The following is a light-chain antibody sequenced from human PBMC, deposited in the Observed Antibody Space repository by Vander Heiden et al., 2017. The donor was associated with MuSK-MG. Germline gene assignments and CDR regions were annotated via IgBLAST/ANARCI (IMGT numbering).Light chain of an antibody. CDR1: QSTSTNY. V-gene: IGKV3-20*01. CDR3: QQDGSSTIT. Sequence: EIVLTQSPCSLSLSPGERATLSCRASQSTSTNYLTWYQQKPGQAPRLLIYATSSRATGIPDRFSGSGSGTDFTLTISSLEPEDFAVYYCQQDGSSTITFGGGTKVEIK. J-gene: IGKJ4*01. CDR2: ATS.